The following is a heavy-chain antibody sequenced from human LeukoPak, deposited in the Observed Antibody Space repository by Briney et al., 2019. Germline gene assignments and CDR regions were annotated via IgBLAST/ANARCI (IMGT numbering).Heavy chain of an antibody. D-gene: IGHD1-26*01. CDR2: ITSDGSST. CDR3: ARDEAEGAPFDY. Sequence: GGSLRLSCAASGFTFNNYWMHWVRQAPGTGLVWVSRITSDGSSTSYADSVKGRFTISRDNAKNTLYLQMNSLRAEDTAVYYCARDEAEGAPFDYWGQGTLVTVSS. CDR1: GFTFNNYW. V-gene: IGHV3-74*01. J-gene: IGHJ4*02.